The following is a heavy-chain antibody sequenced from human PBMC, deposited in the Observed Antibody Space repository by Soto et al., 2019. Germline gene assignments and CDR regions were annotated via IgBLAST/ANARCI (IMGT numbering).Heavy chain of an antibody. CDR3: ARERITIVLVYYYYYYYMDV. CDR1: GFTFSSYS. V-gene: IGHV3-21*01. Sequence: EVQMVESGGGLVKPGGSLRLSCAASGFTFSSYSMNWVRQAPGKGLEWVSSISSSSSYIYYADSVKGRVTISRDNAENSLYLQMNSLRAEDTAVYYCARERITIVLVYYYYYYYMDVWGKGTTVTVSS. J-gene: IGHJ6*03. CDR2: ISSSSSYI. D-gene: IGHD3-10*01.